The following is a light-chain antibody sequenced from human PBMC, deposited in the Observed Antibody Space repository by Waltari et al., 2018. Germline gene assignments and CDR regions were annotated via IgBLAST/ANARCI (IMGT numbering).Light chain of an antibody. J-gene: IGKJ4*01. CDR1: QSVLYRSNNKHS. V-gene: IGKV4-1*01. CDR2: WSS. CDR3: QQYHSLPT. Sequence: DIVMTQSPDSLAVSLGERATINCKSSQSVLYRSNNKHSVAWYQQKPGQSPKLLIYWSSTRESGVPDRFSGGGSGTDFTLTISSLQADDVAIYYCQQYHSLPTFGGGTKVEI.